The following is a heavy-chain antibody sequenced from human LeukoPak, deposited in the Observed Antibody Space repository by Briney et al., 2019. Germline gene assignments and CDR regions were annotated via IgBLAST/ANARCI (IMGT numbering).Heavy chain of an antibody. CDR2: INPNSGGT. V-gene: IGHV1-2*02. CDR3: ARDKQLDWAHYHYCYMDV. CDR1: GYTFTGYY. D-gene: IGHD1-1*01. J-gene: IGHJ6*03. Sequence: GASVKVSCKASGYTFTGYYMHWVRQPPGQGLEWMGWINPNSGGTKYAQKFQGRVTMTRDTSIRTVYMELSRLRSDDTAVYYCARDKQLDWAHYHYCYMDVWGKGTTVTVSS.